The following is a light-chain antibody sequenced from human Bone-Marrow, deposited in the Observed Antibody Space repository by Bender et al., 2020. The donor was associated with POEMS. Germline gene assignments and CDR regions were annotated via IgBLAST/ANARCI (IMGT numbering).Light chain of an antibody. J-gene: IGLJ3*02. CDR2: DAS. V-gene: IGLV2-11*01. CDR3: CSHSGSPWV. CDR1: SSPVGGYTY. Sequence: QSALTQPRSVSGSPGQSVTISCTGTSSPVGGYTYVSWYQQHPGKAPKLLIYDASERPSGVPDRFSGSKSGHTASLTISGRQTEDDADYYCCSHSGSPWVFGGGTKLTVL.